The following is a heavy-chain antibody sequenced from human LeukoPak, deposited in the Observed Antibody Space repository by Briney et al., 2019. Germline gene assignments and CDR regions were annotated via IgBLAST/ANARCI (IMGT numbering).Heavy chain of an antibody. J-gene: IGHJ4*02. Sequence: GGSLRLSCVASGFTFSSSWMNWVRQAPGKGLEWVANIKGDGSVQSYVDSVKGRFTISRDNSKNTLYLQMNSLRAEDTAVYYCARGHSSRFDHCDYWGQGTLVTVSS. CDR2: IKGDGSVQ. CDR1: GFTFSSSW. D-gene: IGHD3-22*01. CDR3: ARGHSSRFDHCDY. V-gene: IGHV3-7*04.